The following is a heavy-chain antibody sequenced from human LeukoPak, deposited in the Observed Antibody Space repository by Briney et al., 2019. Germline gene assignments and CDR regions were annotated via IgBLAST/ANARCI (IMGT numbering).Heavy chain of an antibody. J-gene: IGHJ6*02. CDR1: GFSFGDYG. D-gene: IGHD2/OR15-2a*01. V-gene: IGHV3-49*04. Sequence: GGSLRLSCTASGFSFGDYGLNWVRQAPGKELEWVSFIRRETNGGTTEYAASVKGRFSMSRDDSKSIAYLQMNSLKAEDTAVYFCARDGREYSDYGMGVWGQGTTVIVSS. CDR3: ARDGREYSDYGMGV. CDR2: IRRETNGGTT.